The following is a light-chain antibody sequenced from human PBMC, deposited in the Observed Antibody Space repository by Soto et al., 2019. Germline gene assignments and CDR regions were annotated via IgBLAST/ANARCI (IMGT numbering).Light chain of an antibody. CDR3: AVWDDILSGVR. V-gene: IGLV2-8*01. CDR2: DVT. J-gene: IGLJ2*01. Sequence: QSALTQPPSASGSPGQSVTISCTGTSSDVGTHGYVSWYQQHAGKAPKLMIYDVTKRPSGVPDRFSGSRSGTSASLAISGLRSEDEADYYCAVWDDILSGVRFGGGTKLTVL. CDR1: SSDVGTHGY.